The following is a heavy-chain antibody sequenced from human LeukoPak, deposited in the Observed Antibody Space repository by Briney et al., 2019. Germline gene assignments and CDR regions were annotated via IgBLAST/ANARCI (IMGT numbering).Heavy chain of an antibody. CDR3: ARNDYGANPEPYWYFDL. Sequence: GGSLRLSCAASGFTFSSYAMHWVRQAPGKGLEWVAVISYDGSNKYYADSVKGRFTISRDNSKNTLYLQMNSLRAEDTAVYYCARNDYGANPEPYWYFDLWGRGTLVTVSS. CDR2: ISYDGSNK. CDR1: GFTFSSYA. D-gene: IGHD4-23*01. J-gene: IGHJ2*01. V-gene: IGHV3-30-3*01.